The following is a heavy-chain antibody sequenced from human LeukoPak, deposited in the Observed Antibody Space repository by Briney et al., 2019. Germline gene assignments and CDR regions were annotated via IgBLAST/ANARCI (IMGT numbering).Heavy chain of an antibody. CDR3: VREARGYHYTYFDY. J-gene: IGHJ4*02. CDR2: VSSGFHA. V-gene: IGHV3-13*01. Sequence: GGSLRLSCTASGFTLGNHDMHWVRQIPGQGLEWVAAVSSGFHAFFADSVQGRFTVSREDARNSLYLQMNSLRAGDTAVYYCVREARGYHYTYFDYWGQGTLVTVSS. CDR1: GFTLGNHD. D-gene: IGHD5-18*01.